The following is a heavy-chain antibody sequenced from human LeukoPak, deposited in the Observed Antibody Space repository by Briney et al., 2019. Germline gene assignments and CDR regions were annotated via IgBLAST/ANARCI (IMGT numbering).Heavy chain of an antibody. V-gene: IGHV4-31*03. CDR3: ARERGPTYYGGNSGVDY. D-gene: IGHD4-23*01. CDR1: GGSISSGGYC. CDR2: IYYSGST. Sequence: PSQTLSLTCSVSGGSISSGGYCWSWIRQHPGKGLEWIGYIYYSGSTYYNPSLKSRVTISVDTSKNQFSLKLSSVTAADTAVYYCARERGPTYYGGNSGVDYWGQGTLVTVSS. J-gene: IGHJ4*02.